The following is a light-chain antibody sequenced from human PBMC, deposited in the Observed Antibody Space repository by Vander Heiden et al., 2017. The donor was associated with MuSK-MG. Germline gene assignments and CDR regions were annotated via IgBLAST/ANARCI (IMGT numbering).Light chain of an antibody. CDR1: QSVSSF. V-gene: IGKV1-39*01. J-gene: IGKJ1*01. CDR3: QQSLSVPRT. Sequence: DVQKTQSPSSLSASVGDRVTITCRTSQSVSSFLNWYQQTPGNAPKLLSYAASRLQRGVPSRFSGSGSGTGFTLTITNLQPDDFATYYCQQSLSVPRTFGQGTKVEFK. CDR2: AAS.